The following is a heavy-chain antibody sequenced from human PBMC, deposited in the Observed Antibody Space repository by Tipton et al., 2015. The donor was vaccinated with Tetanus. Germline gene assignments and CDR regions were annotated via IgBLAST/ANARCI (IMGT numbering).Heavy chain of an antibody. V-gene: IGHV4-34*01. CDR2: INHSGST. D-gene: IGHD6-6*01. Sequence: TLSLTCAVYGGSFSGYHWSWIRQPPGKGLEWIGEINHSGSTNYNPSLKSRVTISVDRSKNQFSLKLSSVTAADTAVYYCARVRMSIAARPYNWFDPWGQGTLVTVSS. CDR3: ARVRMSIAARPYNWFDP. CDR1: GGSFSGYH. J-gene: IGHJ5*02.